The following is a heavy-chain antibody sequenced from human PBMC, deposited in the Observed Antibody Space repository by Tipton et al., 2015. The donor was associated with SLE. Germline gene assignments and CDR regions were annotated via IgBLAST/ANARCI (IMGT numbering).Heavy chain of an antibody. CDR3: ARARSDYYGSGSDAFDI. CDR2: MYSSGRS. J-gene: IGHJ3*02. Sequence: TLSLTCNVSGGSFSSSLYYWGWIRQPPGKGLEWIGSMYSSGRSYYNPSLKNRITMSIDTSKKQFSLKLSSVTAADTAVYYCARARSDYYGSGSDAFDIWGQGTRVTVSS. V-gene: IGHV4-39*07. D-gene: IGHD3-10*01. CDR1: GGSFSSSLYY.